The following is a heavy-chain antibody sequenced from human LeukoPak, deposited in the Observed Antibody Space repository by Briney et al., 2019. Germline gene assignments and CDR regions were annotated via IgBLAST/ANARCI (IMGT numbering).Heavy chain of an antibody. CDR1: GYTFTGYY. D-gene: IGHD3-10*01. Sequence: GAPVKVSCKASGYTFTGYYMHWVRQAPGQGLEWMGWINPNSGGTNYAQKFQGRVTMTRDTSISTAYMELSRLRSDDTAVYYCASGGYGSGSYYPVYFDYWGQGTLVTVSS. CDR2: INPNSGGT. CDR3: ASGGYGSGSYYPVYFDY. V-gene: IGHV1-2*02. J-gene: IGHJ4*02.